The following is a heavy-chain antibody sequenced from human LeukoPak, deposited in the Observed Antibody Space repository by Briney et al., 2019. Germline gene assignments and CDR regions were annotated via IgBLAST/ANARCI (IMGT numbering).Heavy chain of an antibody. CDR2: ISGSGGST. D-gene: IGHD2-2*01. V-gene: IGHV3-23*01. CDR1: GFTFSSYA. CDR3: AKQIVRRIGYCSSTSCRSMDV. J-gene: IGHJ6*02. Sequence: PGGSLRLSCAASGFTFSSYAMSWVRQAPGKGLEWVSAISGSGGSTYYADSVKGRFTIPRDNSKNTLYLQMNSLRAEDTAVYYCAKQIVRRIGYCSSTSCRSMDVWGQGTTVTVFS.